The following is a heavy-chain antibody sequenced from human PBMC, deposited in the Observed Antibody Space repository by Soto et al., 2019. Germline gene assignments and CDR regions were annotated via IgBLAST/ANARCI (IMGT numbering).Heavy chain of an antibody. J-gene: IGHJ6*02. CDR2: ISTYNGDT. D-gene: IGHD1-26*01. CDR3: ARQGSWTYYYYGLDV. CDR1: GYTFTTSG. V-gene: IGHV1-18*01. Sequence: QVQLVQSGPEVRKPGASVKVSCEASGYTFTTSGISWVRQVPGQGLEWMGWISTYNGDTNSAQNFQGRVLITADTSTCTAYMEVMSLRSDDTAVYYWARQGSWTYYYYGLDVWGQGTTVTVSS.